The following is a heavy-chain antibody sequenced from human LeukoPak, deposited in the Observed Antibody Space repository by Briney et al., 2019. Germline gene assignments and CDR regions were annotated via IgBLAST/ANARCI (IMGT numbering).Heavy chain of an antibody. Sequence: GGSLRLSCAASGFTFSSYSMNWVRQAPGKGLEWVSSISSSSSYIYYADSVKGRFTISRDNAKNSLYLQMNSLRDEDTAVYYCARATTGRYDFWSGQTRTAFDIWGQGTMVTVSS. D-gene: IGHD3-3*01. CDR3: ARATTGRYDFWSGQTRTAFDI. CDR1: GFTFSSYS. J-gene: IGHJ3*02. CDR2: ISSSSSYI. V-gene: IGHV3-21*01.